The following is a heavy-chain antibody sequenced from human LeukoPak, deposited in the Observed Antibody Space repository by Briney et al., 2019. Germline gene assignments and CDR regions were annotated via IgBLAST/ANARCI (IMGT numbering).Heavy chain of an antibody. Sequence: NPGGSLRLSCAASGFTFSSYSMNWVRQAPGKGLEWVSSISSSSSYIYYADSVKGRFTISRDNSKNTLYLQMNSLRAEDMAVYYCARSDCGSTSCYTMSNWGQGTLVTVSS. J-gene: IGHJ4*02. V-gene: IGHV3-21*01. CDR3: ARSDCGSTSCYTMSN. CDR2: ISSSSSYI. CDR1: GFTFSSYS. D-gene: IGHD2-2*02.